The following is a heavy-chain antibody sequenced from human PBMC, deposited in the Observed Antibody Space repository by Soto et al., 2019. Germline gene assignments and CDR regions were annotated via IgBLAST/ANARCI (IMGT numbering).Heavy chain of an antibody. CDR3: AREGRGSTWYGGNY. D-gene: IGHD6-13*01. CDR2: VYYTGVT. Sequence: QLQLQESGPGLVKPSETLSLTCTASGDSISSSNFYWGWIRQPPGKGLEWIGTVYYTGVTYYNPSLKSRVTISVDTSKNQFSLKLNSVTVADTAVYYCAREGRGSTWYGGNYWGLGTLVTVSS. J-gene: IGHJ4*02. V-gene: IGHV4-39*02. CDR1: GDSISSSNFY.